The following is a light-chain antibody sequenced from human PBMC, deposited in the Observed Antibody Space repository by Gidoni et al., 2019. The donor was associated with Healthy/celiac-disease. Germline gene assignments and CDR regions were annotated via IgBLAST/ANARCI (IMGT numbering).Light chain of an antibody. V-gene: IGKV1-39*01. CDR2: AAS. CDR3: HQSSSTPLT. Sequence: DIQMTQSPASLSASVGDRVTITCRASQSISSYLNWYQQKPGKAPKLLIYAASSLQSGVPSRFSGSGSGTDFTLTISSLQPEAFATYSCHQSSSTPLTFGGGTKVEIK. J-gene: IGKJ4*01. CDR1: QSISSY.